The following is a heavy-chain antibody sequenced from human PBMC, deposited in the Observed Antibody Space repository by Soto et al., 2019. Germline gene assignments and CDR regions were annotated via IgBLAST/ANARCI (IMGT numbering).Heavy chain of an antibody. CDR2: ISSSSSYI. CDR3: ARVGTKAEIVYYFDY. J-gene: IGHJ4*02. D-gene: IGHD3-22*01. CDR1: GFTFSSYS. Sequence: EVQLVESGGGLVKPGGSLRLSCAASGFTFSSYSMNWVRQAPGKGLEWVSSISSSSSYIYYADSVKGRFTISRDNAKNSMYLKMNSLRAEDTAVYYCARVGTKAEIVYYFDYWSQGTLVTVSS. V-gene: IGHV3-21*01.